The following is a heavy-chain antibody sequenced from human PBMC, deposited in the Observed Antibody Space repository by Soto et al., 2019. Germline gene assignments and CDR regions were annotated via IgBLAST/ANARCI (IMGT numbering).Heavy chain of an antibody. J-gene: IGHJ4*02. CDR2: IGPESGAT. D-gene: IGHD5-12*01. Sequence: SVKVSCKASGYTFTGHYIHWVRQAPEQGPEWMGEIGPESGATRYAQRFQGRVTMTRDMSITTVYMELNNLSPDDTAVYYCGRGRSVHIGFFDWGQGPPVTVS. V-gene: IGHV1-2*02. CDR3: GRGRSVHIGFFD. CDR1: GYTFTGHY.